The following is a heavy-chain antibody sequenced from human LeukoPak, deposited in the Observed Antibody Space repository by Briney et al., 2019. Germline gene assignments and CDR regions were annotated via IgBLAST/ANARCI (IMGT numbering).Heavy chain of an antibody. CDR1: GFTFSSYA. V-gene: IGHV3-30-3*01. CDR2: ISYDGSNK. D-gene: IGHD6-19*01. CDR3: ARDSIAVAGCDAFDI. Sequence: PGRSLRLSCAASGFTFSSYAMHWVRQAPGKGLEWVAVISYDGSNKYYADSVKGRFTISRDNSKNTLYLQMSSLRAEDTAVYYCARDSIAVAGCDAFDIWGQGTMVTVSS. J-gene: IGHJ3*02.